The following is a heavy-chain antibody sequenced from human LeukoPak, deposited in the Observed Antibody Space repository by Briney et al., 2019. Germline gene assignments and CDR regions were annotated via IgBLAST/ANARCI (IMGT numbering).Heavy chain of an antibody. V-gene: IGHV3-23*01. CDR3: AKDIGDYDFWSGYPGHGYFDY. J-gene: IGHJ4*02. CDR1: GFTFSSYA. D-gene: IGHD3-3*01. CDR2: ISSSGGST. Sequence: PGGSLRLSCAASGFTFSSYAMSWVRQAPGKGLEWVSAISSSGGSTYYADSVKGRFTISRDNSKNTLYLQMNSLRAEDTAVYYCAKDIGDYDFWSGYPGHGYFDYWGQGTLVTVSS.